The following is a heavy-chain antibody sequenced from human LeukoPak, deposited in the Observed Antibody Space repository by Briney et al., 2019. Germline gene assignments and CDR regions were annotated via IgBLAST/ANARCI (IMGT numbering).Heavy chain of an antibody. D-gene: IGHD4-17*01. CDR3: AKDDPWTTVTYDY. Sequence: PGRSLRLSCAASGFTFSSYAMNWVRQAPGKGLEWVSGISSSGGSTHYADSVKGRFTISRDNSNKTLYLQMSSLRAEDTAVYYCAKDDPWTTVTYDYWGQGTLVTVSS. J-gene: IGHJ4*02. CDR2: ISSSGGST. CDR1: GFTFSSYA. V-gene: IGHV3-23*01.